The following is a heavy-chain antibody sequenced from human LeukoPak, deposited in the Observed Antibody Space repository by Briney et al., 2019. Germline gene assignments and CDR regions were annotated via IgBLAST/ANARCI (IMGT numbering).Heavy chain of an antibody. J-gene: IGHJ4*02. CDR1: GGSISSYY. CDR2: IYYSGST. CDR3: ARLAAAGTGSTFVDY. V-gene: IGHV4-59*08. D-gene: IGHD6-13*01. Sequence: SETLSLTCTVSGGSISSYYWSWVRQPPGKGLEWLGYIYYSGSTNYNPSLKSRVTISVDTSKNQFSLKLSSVTAADTAVYYCARLAAAGTGSTFVDYWGQGTLVTVSS.